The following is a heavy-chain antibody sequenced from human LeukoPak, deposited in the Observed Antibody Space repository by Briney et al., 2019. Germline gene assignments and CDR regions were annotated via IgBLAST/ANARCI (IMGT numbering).Heavy chain of an antibody. CDR2: IKQDGSEK. Sequence: GGSLRLSCAASGFTFSSYWMGWVRQAPGEGLEWVANIKQDGSEKYYVDSVKGRFTISRDNAKNSLYLQMNSLRAEDTAVYYCARSGDYDFWSGYYTEDYWGQGTLVTVSS. CDR1: GFTFSSYW. D-gene: IGHD3-3*01. CDR3: ARSGDYDFWSGYYTEDY. V-gene: IGHV3-7*02. J-gene: IGHJ4*02.